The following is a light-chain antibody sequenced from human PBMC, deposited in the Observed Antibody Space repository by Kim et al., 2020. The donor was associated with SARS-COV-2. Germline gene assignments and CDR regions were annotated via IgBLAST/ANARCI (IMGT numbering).Light chain of an antibody. J-gene: IGLJ2*01. CDR1: NIGSKS. CDR3: QVWDSSSDRGV. V-gene: IGLV3-21*03. Sequence: APGKTGRITCGGNNIGSKSVHWYQQKPGRAPVLVVYDDSDRPSGIPERFSGSNSGNTATLTISRVEAGDEADYYCQVWDSSSDRGVFGGGTQLTVL. CDR2: DDS.